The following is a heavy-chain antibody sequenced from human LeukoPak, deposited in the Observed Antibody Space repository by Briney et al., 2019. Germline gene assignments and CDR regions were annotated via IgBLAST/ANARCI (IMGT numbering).Heavy chain of an antibody. J-gene: IGHJ4*02. Sequence: QTGGSLRLSCAASGFTFSSHEMNWVRQAPGKGLEWVSYISSSGSSIHYADSVKGRFTISRDNAKNSLYLQMNSLRAEDTAVYYCVREEAAAGKCFDYWGQGTLVTVSS. CDR1: GFTFSSHE. V-gene: IGHV3-48*03. D-gene: IGHD6-13*01. CDR3: VREEAAAGKCFDY. CDR2: ISSSGSSI.